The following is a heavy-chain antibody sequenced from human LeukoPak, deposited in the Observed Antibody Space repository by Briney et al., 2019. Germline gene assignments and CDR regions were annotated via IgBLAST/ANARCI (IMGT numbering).Heavy chain of an antibody. CDR2: IKQDGSEK. D-gene: IGHD1-7*01. CDR1: GFTFSSYW. Sequence: GGSLRLSCAASGFTFSSYWMSWVRQAPGGGLEWVANIKQDGSEKYYVDSVKGRFTISRDNAKNSLYLQMNSLRAEDTAVYYCAKVDKWNYPKFDYWGQGTLVTVSS. CDR3: AKVDKWNYPKFDY. J-gene: IGHJ4*02. V-gene: IGHV3-7*03.